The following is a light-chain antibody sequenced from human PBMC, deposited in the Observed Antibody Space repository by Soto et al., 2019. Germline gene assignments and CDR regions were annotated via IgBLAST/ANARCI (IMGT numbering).Light chain of an antibody. CDR2: RNN. CDR1: SSNIGSNY. CDR3: AAWDDSLVV. J-gene: IGLJ2*01. V-gene: IGLV1-47*01. Sequence: QSVLTQPPSASGTPGQRVTISCSGSSSNIGSNYVSWYQQLPGTAPKLLIYRNNQRPSGVPDRFSGSKSGTSASLAISGLRSEDEADYYCAAWDDSLVVFGGGTKVTVL.